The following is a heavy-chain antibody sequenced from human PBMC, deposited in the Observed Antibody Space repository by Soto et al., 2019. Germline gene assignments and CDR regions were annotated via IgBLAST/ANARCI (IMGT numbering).Heavy chain of an antibody. Sequence: KSSETLSLTCTVSGGSIISGDYYWSWIRQPPGKGLEWIGYIYYSGSTYYNPSLKSRVTISVDTSKNQFSLKLSSVTAADTAVYYCARMTPYYFDYWGQGTLVTVSS. CDR1: GGSIISGDYY. CDR3: ARMTPYYFDY. J-gene: IGHJ4*02. CDR2: IYYSGST. V-gene: IGHV4-30-4*01.